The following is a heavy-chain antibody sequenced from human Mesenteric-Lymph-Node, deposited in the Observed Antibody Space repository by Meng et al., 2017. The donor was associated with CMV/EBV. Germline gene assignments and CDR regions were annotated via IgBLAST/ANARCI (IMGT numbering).Heavy chain of an antibody. CDR3: ARGFRYCSSTSCLNWFDP. CDR2: INHSGST. Sequence: GSLRLSCTVSGGSISSSSYYWGWIRQPPGKGLEWIGEINHSGSTNYNPSLKSRVTISVDTSKNQFSLKLSSVTAADTAVYYCARGFRYCSSTSCLNWFDPWGQGTLVTVSS. V-gene: IGHV4-39*07. D-gene: IGHD2-2*01. J-gene: IGHJ5*02. CDR1: GGSISSSSYY.